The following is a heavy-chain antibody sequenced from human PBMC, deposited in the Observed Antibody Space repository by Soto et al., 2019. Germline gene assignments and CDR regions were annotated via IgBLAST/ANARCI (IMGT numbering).Heavy chain of an antibody. D-gene: IGHD5-18*01. CDR1: GGSISSYY. CDR3: ARGIELLFYFDY. CDR2: IYYSGST. V-gene: IGHV4-59*01. Sequence: SETLSLTCTVSGGSISSYYWSWIRQPPGKGLEWIGYIYYSGSTNYNPSLKSRVTISVDTSKNQFSLKLSSVTAADTAVYYCARGIELLFYFDYWGQGTLVTVSS. J-gene: IGHJ4*02.